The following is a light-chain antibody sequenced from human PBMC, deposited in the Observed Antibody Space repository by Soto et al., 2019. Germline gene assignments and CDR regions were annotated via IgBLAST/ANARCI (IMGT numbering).Light chain of an antibody. CDR1: SSDVGDNNY. CDR2: DVT. J-gene: IGLJ1*01. CDR3: SSYTSSSTLYV. Sequence: QSELTQPASVSGSPGQSITISCTGTSSDVGDNNYVSWYQQHPGKAPKLMIYDVTHRPSGISNRFSGSKSGNTASLTISGLQAEDEADYYCSSYTSSSTLYVFGTGTKLTVL. V-gene: IGLV2-14*01.